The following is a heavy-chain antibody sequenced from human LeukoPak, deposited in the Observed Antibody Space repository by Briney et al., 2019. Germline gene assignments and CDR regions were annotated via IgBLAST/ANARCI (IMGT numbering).Heavy chain of an antibody. Sequence: PSETLSLTCTVSGYSISTGYHWAWIRQPPGKGLEWIGSIYHSGSTYYNASLKSRVSISVDTSKIQFSLKLSSVTPEDTAVYYCARAPYSSSWYRFLAGQSGRFDYWGQGTLVTVSS. V-gene: IGHV4-38-2*02. J-gene: IGHJ4*02. D-gene: IGHD6-13*01. CDR2: IYHSGST. CDR3: ARAPYSSSWYRFLAGQSGRFDY. CDR1: GYSISTGYH.